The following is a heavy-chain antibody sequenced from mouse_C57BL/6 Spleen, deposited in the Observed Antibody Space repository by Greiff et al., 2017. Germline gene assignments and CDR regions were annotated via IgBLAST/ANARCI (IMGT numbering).Heavy chain of an antibody. CDR3: ARQIDSSGYVDYFDY. J-gene: IGHJ2*01. CDR1: GFTFSSYG. D-gene: IGHD3-2*02. V-gene: IGHV5-6*01. Sequence: EVKLMESGGDLVKPGGSLKLSCAASGFTFSSYGMSWVRQTPDKRLEWVATISSGGSYTYYPDSVKGRFTISRDNAKNTLYLQMSSLKSEDTAMYYCARQIDSSGYVDYFDYWGQGTTLTVSS. CDR2: ISSGGSYT.